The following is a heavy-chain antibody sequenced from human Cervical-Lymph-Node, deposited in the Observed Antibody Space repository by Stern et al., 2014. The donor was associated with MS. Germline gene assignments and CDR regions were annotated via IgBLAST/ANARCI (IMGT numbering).Heavy chain of an antibody. J-gene: IGHJ4*02. CDR1: GYNFINYW. V-gene: IGHV5-51*03. Sequence: VQLVQSGAELKKPGESLKISCKTSGYNFINYWLAWVRQVPGKGLEWIGIIDPGDSDIRYSPSFQGHVTISVDKSITTACLQWNSLKAWDTAVYFCARWSVACDSWGQGALITVSS. CDR3: ARWSVACDS. D-gene: IGHD2-21*01. CDR2: IDPGDSDI.